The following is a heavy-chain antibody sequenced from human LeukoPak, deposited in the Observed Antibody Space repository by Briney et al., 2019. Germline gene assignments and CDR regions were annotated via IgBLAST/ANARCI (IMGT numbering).Heavy chain of an antibody. CDR3: ARGYRVVGATRPLYYFDY. CDR1: GESFSGYY. D-gene: IGHD1-26*01. CDR2: INHSGST. V-gene: IGHV4-34*01. Sequence: SETLSLTCAVYGESFSGYYWTWIRQPPGKGLEWIGEINHSGSTNYNPSLKSRVTISLDTSKNQFSLRLSSVTAADTAMYYCARGYRVVGATRPLYYFDYWGQGTLVTASS. J-gene: IGHJ4*02.